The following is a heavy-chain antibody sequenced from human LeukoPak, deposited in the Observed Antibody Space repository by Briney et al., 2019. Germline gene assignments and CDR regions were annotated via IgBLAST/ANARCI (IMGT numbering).Heavy chain of an antibody. CDR1: GGSITSSNCY. D-gene: IGHD4-17*01. Sequence: PSETLSLTCSVSGGSITSSNCYWGWIRQPPGTGLEWIGSVYYSGDTYYNPSLRSRLTISVDTSKDQFSLKLSSVTAADRAVYYCARLRTVMKSSRRDYFDYWGQGTLVTVSS. J-gene: IGHJ4*02. CDR2: VYYSGDT. CDR3: ARLRTVMKSSRRDYFDY. V-gene: IGHV4-39*01.